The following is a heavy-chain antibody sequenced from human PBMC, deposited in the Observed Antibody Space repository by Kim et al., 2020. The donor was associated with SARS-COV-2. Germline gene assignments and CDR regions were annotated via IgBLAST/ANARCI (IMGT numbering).Heavy chain of an antibody. CDR3: SRASGRGSRCGQDYCGMDV. Sequence: SETLSLTCTVYGASFSGNYWSWVRQPPGKGPEWLGEISHIGSTIYNPSLMSRVSMSIDTSTKQFSLRLNSVTAADTAVYYCSRASGRGSRCGQDYCGMDVWGQGTRVTVSS. V-gene: IGHV4-34*01. CDR1: GASFSGNY. D-gene: IGHD2-21*01. J-gene: IGHJ6*02. CDR2: ISHIGST.